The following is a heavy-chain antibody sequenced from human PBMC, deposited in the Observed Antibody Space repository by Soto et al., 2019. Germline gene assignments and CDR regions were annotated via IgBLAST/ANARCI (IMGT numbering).Heavy chain of an antibody. Sequence: PGGSLRLSCAASGFTFSSYSMNWVRQAPGKGLEWVSYISSSSSTIYYADSVKGRFTISRDNAKNSLYLQMNSLRDEDTAVYYCARDYKPGGVVIPPGYYGMDVWGQGTTVTVSS. D-gene: IGHD3-3*01. J-gene: IGHJ6*02. CDR1: GFTFSSYS. CDR3: ARDYKPGGVVIPPGYYGMDV. V-gene: IGHV3-48*02. CDR2: ISSSSSTI.